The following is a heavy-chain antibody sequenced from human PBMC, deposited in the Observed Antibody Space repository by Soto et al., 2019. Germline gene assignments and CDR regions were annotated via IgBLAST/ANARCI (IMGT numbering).Heavy chain of an antibody. CDR3: ARGGNNTTYWGLFYN. CDR2: LNPNGTFT. D-gene: IGHD7-27*01. J-gene: IGHJ4*02. Sequence: EVQLVESGGGLVQPGGSLRLSCAGSGFTFSGYWMHWVRQAPGKGPVWVSRLNPNGTFTTNADSVKGRFTISRDNAKNTVYLQMNRLRADDTAVYYCARGGNNTTYWGLFYNWGQGTLVTVSS. CDR1: GFTFSGYW. V-gene: IGHV3-74*01.